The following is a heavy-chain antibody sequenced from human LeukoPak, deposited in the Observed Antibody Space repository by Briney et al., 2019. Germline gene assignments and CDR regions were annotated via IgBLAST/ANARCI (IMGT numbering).Heavy chain of an antibody. CDR3: ARDVVDTATDYYYYYYMDV. Sequence: SETLSLTCAVSGVSISSGHWWSWVRQPPGKGLEWLGEIFHSGSTNYNAALKSRVAISVDKSKNQFSLKLSSVTAADTAVYYCARDVVDTATDYYYYYYMDVWGKGTTVTVSS. V-gene: IGHV4-4*02. CDR1: GVSISSGHW. D-gene: IGHD5-18*01. J-gene: IGHJ6*03. CDR2: IFHSGST.